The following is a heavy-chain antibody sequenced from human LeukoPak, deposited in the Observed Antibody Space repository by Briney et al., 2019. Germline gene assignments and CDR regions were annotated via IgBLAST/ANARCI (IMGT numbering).Heavy chain of an antibody. V-gene: IGHV3-30*18. D-gene: IGHD6-19*01. Sequence: GRSLRLSCAASGFTFSSYAMHWVRQAPGKGLEWVAVVSYDGSNKYYADSVKGRFTISRDNSKNTLYLQMDSLRGEDTAVYYCAKDLRTIVAVAGTLDSWGQGTLVTVSS. J-gene: IGHJ4*02. CDR1: GFTFSSYA. CDR3: AKDLRTIVAVAGTLDS. CDR2: VSYDGSNK.